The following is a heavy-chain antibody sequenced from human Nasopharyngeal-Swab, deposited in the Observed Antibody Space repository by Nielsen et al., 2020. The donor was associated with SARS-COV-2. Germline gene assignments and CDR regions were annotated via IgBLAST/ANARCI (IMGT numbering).Heavy chain of an antibody. V-gene: IGHV3-48*03. CDR3: ARDIDDYVWGSYFDY. J-gene: IGHJ4*02. CDR2: ISSSGSTI. Sequence: GGSLRLSCAASGFTFSSYEMNWVRQAPGKGLEWVSYISSSGSTIYYADSVKGRFTISRDNAKNSLYLQMNSLRAEDTAVYYCARDIDDYVWGSYFDYWGQGTLVTVSS. CDR1: GFTFSSYE. D-gene: IGHD3-16*01.